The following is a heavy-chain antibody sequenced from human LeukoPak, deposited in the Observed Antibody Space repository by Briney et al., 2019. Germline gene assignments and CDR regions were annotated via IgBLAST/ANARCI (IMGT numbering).Heavy chain of an antibody. J-gene: IGHJ4*02. Sequence: PGGSLRLSCVGSGFTFSKYAMHWVRQAPGKGLEWVAVISFDAKHKYYGDSVKGRFTISRDNSNNTLYLQMSGLTSEDTALYYCARGRVVPATRLDYWGRGTLVTVSS. D-gene: IGHD2-15*01. V-gene: IGHV3-30*04. CDR3: ARGRVVPATRLDY. CDR1: GFTFSKYA. CDR2: ISFDAKHK.